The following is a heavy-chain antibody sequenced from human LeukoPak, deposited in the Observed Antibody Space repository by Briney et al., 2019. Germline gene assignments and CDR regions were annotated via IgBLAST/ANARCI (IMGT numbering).Heavy chain of an antibody. D-gene: IGHD5/OR15-5a*01. CDR2: INHSGST. Sequence: SETLSLTCAVYGGSFSGYYWSWIRQPPGKGLEWIGEINHSGSTNYNPSLKSRVTISVDTSKNQFSLKLSSVTAADTAAYYCARVVLDEYYFDYWGQGTLVTVSS. CDR1: GGSFSGYY. CDR3: ARVVLDEYYFDY. J-gene: IGHJ4*02. V-gene: IGHV4-34*01.